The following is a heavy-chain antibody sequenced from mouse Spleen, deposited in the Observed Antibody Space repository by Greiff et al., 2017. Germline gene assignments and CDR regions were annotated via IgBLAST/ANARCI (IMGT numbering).Heavy chain of an antibody. CDR1: GYTFTSYW. CDR3: ARGGDGYPYAMDY. CDR2: INPSSGYT. Sequence: QVQLKQSGAELAKPGASVKLSCKASGYTFTSYWMHWVKQRPGQGLEWIGYINPSSGYTKYNQKFKDKATLTADKSSSTAYMQLSSLTYEDSAVYCCARGGDGYPYAMDYWGQGTSVTVSS. D-gene: IGHD2-3*01. J-gene: IGHJ4*01. V-gene: IGHV1-7*01.